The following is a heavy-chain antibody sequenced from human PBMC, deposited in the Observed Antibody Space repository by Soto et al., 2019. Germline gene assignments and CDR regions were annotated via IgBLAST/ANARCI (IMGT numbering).Heavy chain of an antibody. CDR1: GFTFRNYA. Sequence: PGGSLRLSCAASGFTFRNYAMTWARQAPGKGLEWVSSLLRSGSSAYYADSVRGRVTISSDTSVNSLYLQMDNLRAEDTAIYYCAKDAISGDGIWLMDSWGQGTVVTVSS. J-gene: IGHJ5*02. CDR3: AKDAISGDGIWLMDS. CDR2: LLRSGSSA. D-gene: IGHD4-17*01. V-gene: IGHV3-23*01.